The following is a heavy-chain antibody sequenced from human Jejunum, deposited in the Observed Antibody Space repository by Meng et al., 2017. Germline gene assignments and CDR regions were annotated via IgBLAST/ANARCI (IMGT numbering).Heavy chain of an antibody. V-gene: IGHV6-1*01. Sequence: QIQLQQSGPGLVKPSQTPSLTCAISADSVSSNSAGWNWIRQSPSRGLEWLGRTYYRSKWYIDYAVSVKSRITINPDTSKNQFSLHLNSVTPEDTAVYYCAGGGLVRSTRGYFDYWGQGTLVTVSS. J-gene: IGHJ4*02. CDR3: AGGGLVRSTRGYFDY. CDR2: TYYRSKWYI. CDR1: ADSVSSNSAG. D-gene: IGHD1-26*01.